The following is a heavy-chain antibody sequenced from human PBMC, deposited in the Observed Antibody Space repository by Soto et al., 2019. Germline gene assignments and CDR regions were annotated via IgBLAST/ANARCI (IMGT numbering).Heavy chain of an antibody. J-gene: IGHJ4*02. CDR3: ARPTMTKTLSGDY. CDR2: INSDGSST. CDR1: GFTFSSYW. D-gene: IGHD3-22*01. V-gene: IGHV3-74*01. Sequence: EVQLVESGGGLVQPGGSLRLSCAASGFTFSSYWMQWVRQAPGKGLVWVSRINSDGSSTSYADSVKGRFTSSRDNAKNTLYLQMNSLRADDTAVYYCARPTMTKTLSGDYWGQGTLGTVSS.